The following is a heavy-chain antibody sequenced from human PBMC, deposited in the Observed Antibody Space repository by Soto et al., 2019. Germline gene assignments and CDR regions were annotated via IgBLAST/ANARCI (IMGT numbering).Heavy chain of an antibody. D-gene: IGHD6-13*01. CDR2: INHSGST. J-gene: IGHJ6*02. CDR3: ARDHKYSSSWYPYYYYGMDV. Sequence: QVQLQQWGAGLLKPSETLSLTCAVYGGSFSGYYWSWIRQPPGKGLEWIGEINHSGSTNYNPSLKRRVPTSVDTSKNQCSLKLSSVTAADTAVYYCARDHKYSSSWYPYYYYGMDVWGQGTTVTVSS. V-gene: IGHV4-34*01. CDR1: GGSFSGYY.